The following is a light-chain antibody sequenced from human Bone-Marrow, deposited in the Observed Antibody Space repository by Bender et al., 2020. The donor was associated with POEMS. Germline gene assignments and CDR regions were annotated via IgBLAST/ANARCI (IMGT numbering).Light chain of an antibody. V-gene: IGLV3-1*01. CDR1: ELGDKY. CDR3: SSYAGSNNLV. J-gene: IGLJ2*01. CDR2: EDS. Sequence: SYELTQPPSVSVSPGQTASITCSGDELGDKYTSWYQQKPGQSPVLVIYEDSERPSGVPDRFSGSKSGNTASLTVSGLQAEDEADYYCSSYAGSNNLVFGGGTKLTVL.